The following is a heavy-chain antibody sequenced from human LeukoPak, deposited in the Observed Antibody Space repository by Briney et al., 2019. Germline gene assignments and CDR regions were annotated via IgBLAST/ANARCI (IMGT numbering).Heavy chain of an antibody. CDR1: GFTFSSYG. CDR3: ARIATGGPLD. D-gene: IGHD2-8*02. Sequence: PGRSLRLSCAASGFTFSSYGMHWVRQAPGKGLEWVAVISYDGSNKKYADSVKGRFTISRDNAKNTLYLQMNSLSVEDTAIYYCARIATGGPLDWGQGTLVIVSS. CDR2: ISYDGSNK. V-gene: IGHV3-30*03. J-gene: IGHJ4*02.